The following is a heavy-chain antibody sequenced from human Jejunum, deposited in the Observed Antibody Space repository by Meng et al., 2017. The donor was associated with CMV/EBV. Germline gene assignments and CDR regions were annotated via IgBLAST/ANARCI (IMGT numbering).Heavy chain of an antibody. J-gene: IGHJ4*02. CDR2: IRQDGSEK. CDR1: FTFRNYW. CDR3: ARICVTGSACYFFDY. D-gene: IGHD1-14*01. V-gene: IGHV3-7*01. Sequence: FTFRNYWMSWVRQAPGKGLEWVAKIRQDGSEKHYVDSVRGRFTISRDNAKDSLNLQMTSLRAEDTAVYYCARICVTGSACYFFDYWGQGTLVTVSS.